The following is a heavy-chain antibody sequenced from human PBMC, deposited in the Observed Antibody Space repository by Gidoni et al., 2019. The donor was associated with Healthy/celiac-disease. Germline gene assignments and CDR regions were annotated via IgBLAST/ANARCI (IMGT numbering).Heavy chain of an antibody. CDR1: GGSISSSSSY. V-gene: IGHV4-39*07. Sequence: QLQLQESGPGLVKPSETLSLTCTVTGGSISSSSSYWGWLRQPPGKGMEWIGSIYYSGSTYYNPSLKSRVTISVDTSKNQFSLKLSSVTAADTAVYYCASGEMATILWGQGTLVTVSS. CDR2: IYYSGST. CDR3: ASGEMATIL. D-gene: IGHD5-12*01. J-gene: IGHJ4*02.